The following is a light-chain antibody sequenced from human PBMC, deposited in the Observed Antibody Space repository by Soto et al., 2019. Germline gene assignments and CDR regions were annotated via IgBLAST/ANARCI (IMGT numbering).Light chain of an antibody. V-gene: IGKV3-11*01. Sequence: VLTQSPATLSLSPGERATLSCRASQSVSKSLAWYQQKPGQAPRLLIYSTYNRATAIPARFSGSGSRTDFTLTISSLEPEDFAVYYCQQGNNWPVFTFGPGTKVDIK. CDR2: STY. CDR3: QQGNNWPVFT. J-gene: IGKJ3*01. CDR1: QSVSKS.